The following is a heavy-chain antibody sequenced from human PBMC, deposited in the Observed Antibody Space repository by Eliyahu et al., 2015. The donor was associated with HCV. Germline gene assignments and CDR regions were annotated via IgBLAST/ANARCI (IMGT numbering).Heavy chain of an antibody. CDR2: ILPCGGP. CDR1: GGSISSSNW. V-gene: IGHV4-4*02. Sequence: QVQLQESGPGLVKPSGTLSLTCAVSGGSISSSNWWSWVRQPPGKGLEWIGEILPCGGPHHTPSLKSRVTISVDKSKNQFSLKLSSVTAADTAVYYCARDRTVLPGAFDIWGQGTMVTVSS. J-gene: IGHJ3*02. CDR3: ARDRTVLPGAFDI. D-gene: IGHD3-10*01.